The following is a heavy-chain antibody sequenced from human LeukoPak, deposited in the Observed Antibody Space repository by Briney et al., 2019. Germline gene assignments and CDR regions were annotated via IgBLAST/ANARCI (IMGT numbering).Heavy chain of an antibody. D-gene: IGHD4-11*01. CDR1: GFIFSHYG. J-gene: IGHJ4*01. Sequence: GGSLRLSCAASGFIFSHYGMHWVRQAPGKGLEWVAVIWSDATNRFYAGSVKGRFTISRDNSQNTLFLQMNSLRAEDTAMYYCARDAQRGFDYSNSLEYWGHGTLVTVSS. V-gene: IGHV3-33*01. CDR2: IWSDATNR. CDR3: ARDAQRGFDYSNSLEY.